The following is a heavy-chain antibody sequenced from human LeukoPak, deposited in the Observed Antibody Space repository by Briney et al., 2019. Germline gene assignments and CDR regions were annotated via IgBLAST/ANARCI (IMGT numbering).Heavy chain of an antibody. D-gene: IGHD4-17*01. CDR3: ARGTSNHYGN. J-gene: IGHJ4*02. Sequence: GSLRLSCAASGFNVSNSFMTWVRQAPGKGLEWVSVIYSAGSTYYADSVKGRFTISRDNSQNMLYLQMSSLSAEDTAVHYCARGTSNHYGNWGQGSLVTVSS. CDR1: GFNVSNSF. V-gene: IGHV3-53*01. CDR2: IYSAGST.